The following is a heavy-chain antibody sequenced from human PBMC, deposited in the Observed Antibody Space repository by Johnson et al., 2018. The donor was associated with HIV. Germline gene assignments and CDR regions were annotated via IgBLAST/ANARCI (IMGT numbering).Heavy chain of an antibody. Sequence: VQVVESGGGLVQPGGSLRLSCAVSGFTFSNFAMHWVRQAPGKGLEYVSAISSNGGSTYYANSVKGRFTISRDNSKNTLYLQMGSLRAEDMAVYYCARGGRGYSYSYAFDIWGQGTMVTVSS. D-gene: IGHD5-18*01. J-gene: IGHJ3*02. CDR2: ISSNGGST. CDR1: GFTFSNFA. CDR3: ARGGRGYSYSYAFDI. V-gene: IGHV3-64*01.